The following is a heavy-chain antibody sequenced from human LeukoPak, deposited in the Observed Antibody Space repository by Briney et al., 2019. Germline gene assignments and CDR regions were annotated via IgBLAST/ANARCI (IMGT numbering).Heavy chain of an antibody. Sequence: SETLSLTCTVSGGPISSYYWTWIRQPAGKGLEWIGHINSSGGTNYNPSLKSRVTMSVDTSKNQFSLKVTSVTAADTAVYYCARGYYYMDVWGKGNTVTVSS. CDR1: GGPISSYY. V-gene: IGHV4-4*07. CDR3: ARGYYYMDV. J-gene: IGHJ6*03. CDR2: INSSGGT.